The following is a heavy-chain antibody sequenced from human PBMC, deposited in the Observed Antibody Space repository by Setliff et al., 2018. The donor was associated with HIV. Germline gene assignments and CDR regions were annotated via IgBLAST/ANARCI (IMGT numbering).Heavy chain of an antibody. CDR2: IYTSGTA. V-gene: IGHV4-61*09. D-gene: IGHD3-3*01. CDR3: ARGSIQFSD. Sequence: SETLSLTCTVSGGSISSGSYYWSWIRQPAGKGLEWIGHIYTSGTAHYNPSLGSQVTISVDTSKSQFSLKLTSLTAADTAVYYCARGSIQFSDWGQGTLVTVSS. J-gene: IGHJ4*02. CDR1: GGSISSGSYY.